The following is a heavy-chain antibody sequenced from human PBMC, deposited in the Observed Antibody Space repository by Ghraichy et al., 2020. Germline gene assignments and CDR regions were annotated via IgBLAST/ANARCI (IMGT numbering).Heavy chain of an antibody. J-gene: IGHJ4*02. Sequence: ETLSLTCTVSGYSISSGYYWGWIRQPPGKGLEWIGSIYHSGSTYYNPSLKSRVTISVDTSKNQFSLKLSSVTAADTAVYYCARVLRYFDWLLEGADYWGQGTLVTVSS. V-gene: IGHV4-38-2*02. CDR1: GYSISSGYY. CDR2: IYHSGST. D-gene: IGHD3-9*01. CDR3: ARVLRYFDWLLEGADY.